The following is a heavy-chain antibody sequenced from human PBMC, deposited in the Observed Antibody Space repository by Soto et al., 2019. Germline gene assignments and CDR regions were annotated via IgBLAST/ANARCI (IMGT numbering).Heavy chain of an antibody. CDR3: ARGWHCSNWLTYQPLYPFDY. CDR1: GDSISSSNW. CDR2: IYHSGST. J-gene: IGHJ4*02. Sequence: QVQLQESGPGLVKPSGTLSLTCAVSGDSISSSNWWSWVRQSPGKGLEWIGEIYHSGSTNYNPSLKSRVIISVDPSQNQFSLKLSSLTAADTAIYYCARGWHCSNWLTYQPLYPFDYWGQGTLVTVSS. D-gene: IGHD6-13*01. V-gene: IGHV4-4*02.